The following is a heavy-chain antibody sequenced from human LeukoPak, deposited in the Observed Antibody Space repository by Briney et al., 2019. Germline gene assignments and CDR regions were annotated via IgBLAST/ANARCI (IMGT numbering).Heavy chain of an antibody. J-gene: IGHJ6*02. V-gene: IGHV3-23*01. CDR1: GFTFTSYS. D-gene: IGHD6-6*01. CDR2: TSDRGDYT. Sequence: PGGSLRLSCAASGFTFTSYSMSWVRQAPGKGLEWVSGTSDRGDYTYYADSVKGRFTISRDNSKNTLYLQMNSLRAEDTAVYYCARVYSSSSVGYGYYYYGMDVWGQGTTVTVSS. CDR3: ARVYSSSSVGYGYYYYGMDV.